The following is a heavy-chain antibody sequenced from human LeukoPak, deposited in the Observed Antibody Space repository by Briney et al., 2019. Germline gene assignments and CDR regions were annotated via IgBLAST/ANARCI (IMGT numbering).Heavy chain of an antibody. CDR1: GFTFSSYA. D-gene: IGHD3-10*02. CDR3: ARVGIWSGFHDAFDM. V-gene: IGHV3-30*04. CDR2: ISYGGSNK. J-gene: IGHJ3*02. Sequence: GGSLRLSCAASGFTFSSYAMHWVRQAPGKGLEWVAVISYGGSNKYYADSVKGRFTISRDNSKNTLYLQMNSLRAEDTAVYYCARVGIWSGFHDAFDMWGQGTMVTVSS.